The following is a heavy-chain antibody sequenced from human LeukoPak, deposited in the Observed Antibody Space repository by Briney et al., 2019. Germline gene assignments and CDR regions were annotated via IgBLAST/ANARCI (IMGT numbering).Heavy chain of an antibody. CDR2: IYHSGSA. Sequence: SETLSLTCTVSGGSISRYYWSWTRQPLGKALEWIGYIYHSGSANYNPSLKSRVTISIDTSKNQFSLKLSSVTAADTAVYYCARDVSGYYPYFDYWGQGTLVTVSS. CDR1: GGSISRYY. CDR3: ARDVSGYYPYFDY. D-gene: IGHD3-22*01. J-gene: IGHJ4*02. V-gene: IGHV4-59*01.